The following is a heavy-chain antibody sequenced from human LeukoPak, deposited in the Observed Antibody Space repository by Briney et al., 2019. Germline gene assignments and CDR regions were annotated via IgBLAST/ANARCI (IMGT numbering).Heavy chain of an antibody. CDR2: INQDGSET. V-gene: IGHV3-7*01. Sequence: GGSLRLSCAASGFTFSSFWMNWVRQAPGKGLDWVANINQDGSETFYVDSVKGRFTIFRGNTDNSVYLQMNSLRAEDTAVYFCARDHTVAGIVFDSWGQGALVTVSS. J-gene: IGHJ4*02. CDR3: ARDHTVAGIVFDS. CDR1: GFTFSSFW. D-gene: IGHD6-19*01.